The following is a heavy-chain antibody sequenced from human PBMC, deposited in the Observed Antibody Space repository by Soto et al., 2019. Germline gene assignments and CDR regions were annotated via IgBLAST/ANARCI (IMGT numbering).Heavy chain of an antibody. J-gene: IGHJ5*02. Sequence: GGSLRLSCAAFGFTLDKYTMGWVRQAPGKGLEWVAESFSSGGTQYADSVKGRFTISRDNSRNMVFLQMNGLRVEDTALYYCARDRDPDGIWTFDPWGQGALVTVSS. V-gene: IGHV3-53*01. CDR3: ARDRDPDGIWTFDP. D-gene: IGHD3-9*01. CDR1: GFTLDKYT. CDR2: SFSSGGT.